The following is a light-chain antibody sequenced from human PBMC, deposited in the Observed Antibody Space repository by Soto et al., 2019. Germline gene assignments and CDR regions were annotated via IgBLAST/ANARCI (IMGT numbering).Light chain of an antibody. J-gene: IGLJ2*01. V-gene: IGLV2-14*01. CDR1: SSDVGGYNY. CDR2: EVS. Sequence: QSALTQPASVSGSPGRSITISCTGTSSDVGGYNYVSWYQQHPGKAPKLMIYEVSNRPSGVSNRFSGSKSGNTASLTISGLQAEDEADYYCSSYTSSSTHGVVFGGGTKLTVL. CDR3: SSYTSSSTHGVV.